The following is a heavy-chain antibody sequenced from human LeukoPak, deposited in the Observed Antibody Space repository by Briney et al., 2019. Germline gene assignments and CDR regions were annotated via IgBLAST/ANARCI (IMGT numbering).Heavy chain of an antibody. CDR2: ISYDGSNK. Sequence: PGGSLRLSCAASGFTFSSYGMHWVRQAPGKGLEWVAVISYDGSNKYYADSVKGRFTISRDNSKNTLYLQMNSLRAEDTAVYYCAKSKYYYGSGSYPYYYYGMDVWGQGTTVTVSS. CDR1: GFTFSSYG. D-gene: IGHD3-10*01. CDR3: AKSKYYYGSGSYPYYYYGMDV. V-gene: IGHV3-30*18. J-gene: IGHJ6*02.